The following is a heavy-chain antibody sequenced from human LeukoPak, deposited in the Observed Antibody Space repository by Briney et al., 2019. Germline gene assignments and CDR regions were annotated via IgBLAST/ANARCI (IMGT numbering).Heavy chain of an antibody. Sequence: SETLSLTCAVYGGSFSGYYWSWIRQPPGKGLEWIGEINHSGSTNYNPSLKSRVTISVDTSKNQFSLKLSSVTAADTAVYYCARAPYYDSNGPTDYWGQGTLVTVSS. CDR1: GGSFSGYY. CDR3: ARAPYYDSNGPTDY. V-gene: IGHV4-34*01. CDR2: INHSGST. J-gene: IGHJ4*02. D-gene: IGHD3-22*01.